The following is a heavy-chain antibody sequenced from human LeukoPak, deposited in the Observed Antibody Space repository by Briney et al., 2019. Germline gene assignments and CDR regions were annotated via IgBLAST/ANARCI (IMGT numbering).Heavy chain of an antibody. Sequence: GASVKVSCKASGYTFTSYGISWVRQAPGQGLEWMGWISACNGNTNYAQKLQGRVTITTDTSTSTAYMELRSLRSDDTAVYYCAREVYYDILPGYYTPGGIEYSGQGTLVTVSS. V-gene: IGHV1-18*04. CDR1: GYTFTSYG. J-gene: IGHJ4*02. CDR2: ISACNGNT. D-gene: IGHD3-9*01. CDR3: AREVYYDILPGYYTPGGIEY.